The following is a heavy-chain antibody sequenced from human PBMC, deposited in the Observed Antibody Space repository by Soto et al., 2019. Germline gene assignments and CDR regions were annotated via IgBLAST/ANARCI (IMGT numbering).Heavy chain of an antibody. Sequence: QVQLVQSGAEVKKPGSSLKVSCKASGGTFSRYAISWVRQAPGQGLEWMGGIIPIFGTANYAQKFKGRVTITADEYTRTAYMELSSLRFEDTAVYYCARAIVVPTTTGWLDPWGQGTLVTVSS. V-gene: IGHV1-69*01. CDR2: IIPIFGTA. D-gene: IGHD1-26*01. J-gene: IGHJ5*02. CDR3: ARAIVVPTTTGWLDP. CDR1: GGTFSRYA.